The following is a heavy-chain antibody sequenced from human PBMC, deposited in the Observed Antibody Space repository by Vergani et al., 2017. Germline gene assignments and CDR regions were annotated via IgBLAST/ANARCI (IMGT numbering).Heavy chain of an antibody. V-gene: IGHV4-59*01. CDR2: IYYSGST. Sequence: QVQLQESGPGLVKPSETLSLTCTVSGGSISSYYWSWIRQPPGPGLGWIGYIYYSGSTNYNPSLKSRVTISVDTSKNQFSLKLNSVTAADTAVYYCARYGGYLSYWGQGTLVTVSS. J-gene: IGHJ4*02. CDR1: GGSISSYY. CDR3: ARYGGYLSY. D-gene: IGHD3-16*01.